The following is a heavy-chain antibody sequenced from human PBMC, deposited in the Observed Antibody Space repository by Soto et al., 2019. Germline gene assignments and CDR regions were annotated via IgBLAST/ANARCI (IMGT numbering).Heavy chain of an antibody. CDR1: GGSISSSSYY. J-gene: IGHJ1*01. V-gene: IGHV4-39*01. Sequence: SETLSLTCTVSGGSISSSSYYWGWIRQPPGKGLEWIGSIYYSGSTYYNPSLKSRVTISVDTSKNQFSLKLSSVTAADTAVYYCARHYIAVAGEYFKHWGQGTLVTVSS. CDR3: ARHYIAVAGEYFKH. D-gene: IGHD6-19*01. CDR2: IYYSGST.